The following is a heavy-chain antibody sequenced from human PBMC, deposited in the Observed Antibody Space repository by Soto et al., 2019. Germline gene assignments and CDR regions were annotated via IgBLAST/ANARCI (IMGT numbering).Heavy chain of an antibody. CDR2: INPNSGGT. V-gene: IGHV1-2*02. CDR3: ARVSLYSTNGVCHQTFDY. CDR1: GYTFTGYY. J-gene: IGHJ4*02. D-gene: IGHD2-8*01. Sequence: GASVKVSCKASGYTFTGYYMHWVRQAPGQGLEWMGWINPNSGGTNYAQKFQGRVTMTRDTSISTAYMELSRLRSDDTAAYYCARVSLYSTNGVCHQTFDYWGQGTLVTVS.